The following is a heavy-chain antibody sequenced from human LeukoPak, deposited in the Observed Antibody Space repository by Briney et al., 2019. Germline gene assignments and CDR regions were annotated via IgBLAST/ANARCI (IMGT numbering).Heavy chain of an antibody. J-gene: IGHJ4*02. CDR3: AKGLEFDY. D-gene: IGHD6-6*01. CDR1: GFTFSSYA. Sequence: GGTLRLSCAASGFTFSSYAMHWVRQAPGKGLEWVAFISYDGDNQYYADSVKGRFTISRDNSKSTLYLQMNSLRAEDTAVYYCAKGLEFDYWGQGTLVTVSS. V-gene: IGHV3-30*04. CDR2: ISYDGDNQ.